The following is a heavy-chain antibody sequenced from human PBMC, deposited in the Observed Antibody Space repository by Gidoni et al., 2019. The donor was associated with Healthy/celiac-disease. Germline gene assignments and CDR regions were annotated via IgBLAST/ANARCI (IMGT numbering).Heavy chain of an antibody. CDR3: ARGVELWFGELFRLEDY. Sequence: QVQLVESGGGVVQPGRSLRLSCAASGFTFSSYAMHWVRQAPGKGLEWVAVITYDGSNKYYADAVKGRFTISRDNSKNTLYLQMNSLRAEDTAVYDCARGVELWFGELFRLEDYWGQGTLVTVSS. CDR2: ITYDGSNK. D-gene: IGHD3-10*01. V-gene: IGHV3-30-3*01. J-gene: IGHJ4*02. CDR1: GFTFSSYA.